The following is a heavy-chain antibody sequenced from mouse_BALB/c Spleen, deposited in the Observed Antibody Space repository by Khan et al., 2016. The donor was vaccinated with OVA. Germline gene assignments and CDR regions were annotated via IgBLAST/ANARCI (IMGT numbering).Heavy chain of an antibody. J-gene: IGHJ3*01. CDR2: ISSDGDYT. CDR3: ARSHYGNFDY. CDR1: GFTFSTYA. Sequence: EVELVESGGGLVKPGGSLKLSCAVSGFTFSTYAMSWVRQTPEKRLEWVATISSDGDYTYYPDNVTGRFTISRDNAKNTLYLQMSSLRSEDTAMYYCARSHYGNFDYWGQGTLVTVSA. V-gene: IGHV5-9-3*01. D-gene: IGHD2-1*01.